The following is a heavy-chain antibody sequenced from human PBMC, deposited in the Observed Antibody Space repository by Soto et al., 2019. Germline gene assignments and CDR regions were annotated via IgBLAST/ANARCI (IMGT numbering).Heavy chain of an antibody. CDR2: MNPNSGNT. D-gene: IGHD3-3*01. Sequence: ASVKVSCKASGYTFTSYDINWVRQATGQGLEWMGWMNPNSGNTGYAQKFQGRVTMTRNTSISTAYMELSSLRSEDTAVYYCARPFDFWSGYYPNGMDVWGHGTTVTVSS. J-gene: IGHJ6*02. CDR3: ARPFDFWSGYYPNGMDV. CDR1: GYTFTSYD. V-gene: IGHV1-8*01.